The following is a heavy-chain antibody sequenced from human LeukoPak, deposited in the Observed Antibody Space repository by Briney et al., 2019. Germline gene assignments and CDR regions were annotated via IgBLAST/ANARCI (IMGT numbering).Heavy chain of an antibody. D-gene: IGHD1-26*01. CDR2: IKQDGSDK. J-gene: IGHJ4*02. V-gene: IGHV3-7*01. CDR3: ARVGTWELDF. Sequence: GGSLRLSCAASGFTFSSYWMSWVRQAPGKGLEWVANIKQDGSDKYYVDSVKGRFSISRDNAKNSVDLQMDSLRVEDTAVYYCARVGTWELDFWGQGTLVTVSS. CDR1: GFTFSSYW.